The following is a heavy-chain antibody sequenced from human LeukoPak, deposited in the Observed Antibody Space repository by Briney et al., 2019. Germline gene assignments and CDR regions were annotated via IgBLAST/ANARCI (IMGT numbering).Heavy chain of an antibody. J-gene: IGHJ3*02. CDR1: GFTFSSYS. CDR2: ISHSSSTI. V-gene: IGHV3-48*01. CDR3: ARGLGSYAYSDAFDI. D-gene: IGHD5-18*01. Sequence: GGSLRLSCAASGFTFSSYSMNWVRQAPGKGLEWVSYISHSSSTIYYADSVKGRFTISRDNARNSLYLQMNSLRAEDTAVYYCARGLGSYAYSDAFDIWGQGTMVTVSS.